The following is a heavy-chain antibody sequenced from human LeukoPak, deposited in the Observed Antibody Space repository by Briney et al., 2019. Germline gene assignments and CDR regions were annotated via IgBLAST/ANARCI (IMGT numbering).Heavy chain of an antibody. Sequence: ASVKVSCKASGCTFTSYYMHWVRQAPGQGLEWVGIINPSDGSTTYAQKFQGRVTMTRDTSTSTVYMELSSLRSEDTAVYYCAREIAAAWTYFDYWGQGTLVTVSS. CDR1: GCTFTSYY. D-gene: IGHD6-13*01. CDR3: AREIAAAWTYFDY. CDR2: INPSDGST. V-gene: IGHV1-46*01. J-gene: IGHJ4*02.